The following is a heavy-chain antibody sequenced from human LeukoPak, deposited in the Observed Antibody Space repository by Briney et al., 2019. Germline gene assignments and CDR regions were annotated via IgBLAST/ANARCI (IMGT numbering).Heavy chain of an antibody. J-gene: IGHJ4*02. Sequence: SETLSLTCTVPGGSISSYYWSWIRQPPGKGLEWIGYIYYSGSTNYNPSLKSRVTISVDTSKNQFSLKLSSVTAADTAVYYCARLRTAAAVNYFDYWGQGTLVTVSS. CDR1: GGSISSYY. CDR2: IYYSGST. D-gene: IGHD6-13*01. V-gene: IGHV4-59*08. CDR3: ARLRTAAAVNYFDY.